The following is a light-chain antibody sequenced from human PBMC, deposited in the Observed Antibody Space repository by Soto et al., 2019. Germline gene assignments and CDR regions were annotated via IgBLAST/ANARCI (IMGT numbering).Light chain of an antibody. CDR1: QNITKF. CDR3: QQRSNWPLT. V-gene: IGKV3-11*01. CDR2: DAS. Sequence: EIVLTQFPATLSLSPGESATLSCRASQNITKFLGWYQHRPGQSPRPLIYDASNRATGIPARFSGSGSGTDFTLTISSLEPEDFAVYYCQQRSNWPLTFGGGTKVDIK. J-gene: IGKJ4*01.